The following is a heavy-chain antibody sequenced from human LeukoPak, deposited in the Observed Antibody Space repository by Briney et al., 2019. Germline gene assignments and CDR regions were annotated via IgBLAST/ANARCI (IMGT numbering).Heavy chain of an antibody. CDR1: GFTFSGSA. Sequence: QPGGSLRLSCTASGFTFSGSAMHWVRQASGKGLEWVGRIRSKANSYATVYAASVKGRFTISRDDSKNTACLQMNSLKTEDTAVYYCTSGLSVRRSNNTPVDYWGQGTLVTVSS. J-gene: IGHJ4*02. V-gene: IGHV3-73*01. D-gene: IGHD1-1*01. CDR2: IRSKANSYAT. CDR3: TSGLSVRRSNNTPVDY.